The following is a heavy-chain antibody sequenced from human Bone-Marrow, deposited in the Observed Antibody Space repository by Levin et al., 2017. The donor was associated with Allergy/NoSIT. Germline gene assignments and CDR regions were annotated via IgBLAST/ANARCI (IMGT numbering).Heavy chain of an antibody. Sequence: PGGSLRLSCAASGFTFSTYWMSWVRQAPGKGLEWVANIKEDGGEKYYMDSVKGRFTISRDNAENSLYLQMNSLRAEDTAVYYCARERVDSYASKYYYYYGMDVWGQGTTVTVSS. CDR1: GFTFSTYW. J-gene: IGHJ6*02. V-gene: IGHV3-7*01. CDR3: ARERVDSYASKYYYYYGMDV. D-gene: IGHD5-18*01. CDR2: IKEDGGEK.